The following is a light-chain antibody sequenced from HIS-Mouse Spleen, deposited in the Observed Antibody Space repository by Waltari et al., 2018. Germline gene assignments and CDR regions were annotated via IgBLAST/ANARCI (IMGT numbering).Light chain of an antibody. J-gene: IGLJ2*01. CDR3: SSYAGSNNFVV. CDR2: EVS. Sequence: QSALTQPPSASGSPGQSVTISCTGTSSDVGGSNYVSWYQQHPGQAPKLLIYEVSKRPSGVPDRFSGSKSGNTASLTVSGLQAEDEADYYCSSYAGSNNFVVFGGGTKLTVL. CDR1: SSDVGGSNY. V-gene: IGLV2-8*01.